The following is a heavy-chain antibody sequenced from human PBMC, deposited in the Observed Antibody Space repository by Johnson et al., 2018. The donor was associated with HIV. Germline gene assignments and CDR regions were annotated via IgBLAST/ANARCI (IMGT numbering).Heavy chain of an antibody. D-gene: IGHD1-26*01. CDR3: ARGGSYLTLDDAFDI. Sequence: VQLVESGGGLVQPGGSLRLSCAASGFNVSSNYMSWVRQAPGKGLVWVSRMHSDGSSTTYADSVKGRFTISRDNAKNTLYLQMNSLRAEDTAVYYCARGGSYLTLDDAFDIWGQGTMVTVSS. CDR2: MHSDGSST. CDR1: GFNVSSNY. V-gene: IGHV3-74*02. J-gene: IGHJ3*02.